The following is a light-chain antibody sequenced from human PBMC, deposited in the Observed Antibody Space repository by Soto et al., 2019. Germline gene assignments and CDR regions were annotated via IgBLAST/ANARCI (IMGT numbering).Light chain of an antibody. V-gene: IGLV1-47*01. J-gene: IGLJ1*01. Sequence: VLTQPPSASGTPGQRVTISCSGSGSNIGSNYVYWYQQLPGTAPKLLIYRNNQRPSEVPDRFSGSKSGTSASLAISGLRSEDEADYYCAAWDDSLSGSYVFGTGTKVTVL. CDR3: AAWDDSLSGSYV. CDR1: GSNIGSNY. CDR2: RNN.